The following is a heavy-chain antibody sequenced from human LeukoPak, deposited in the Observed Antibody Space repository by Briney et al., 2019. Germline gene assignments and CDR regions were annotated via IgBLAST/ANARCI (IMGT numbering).Heavy chain of an antibody. CDR1: GGSISSGGYS. CDR2: VFYNGRT. J-gene: IGHJ4*02. V-gene: IGHV4-61*08. D-gene: IGHD1-26*01. Sequence: PSQTLSLTCTVSGGSISSGGYSWSWIRQHPGKGLEWIGYVFYNGRTSYNPSLKSRVTISADTSKNQFSLKMNSVTAADTAVYYCASGNYYQDYWGQGTVVTVSP. CDR3: ASGNYYQDY.